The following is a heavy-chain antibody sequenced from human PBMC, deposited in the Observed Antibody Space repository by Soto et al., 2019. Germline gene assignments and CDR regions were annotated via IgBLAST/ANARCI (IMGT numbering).Heavy chain of an antibody. D-gene: IGHD6-6*01. CDR2: ISGSGGST. CDR3: ARNLAARPYVRGGGWFDP. V-gene: IGHV3-23*01. Sequence: GGSLTLSCAASGFPFSSYAMSWVLQAPGKGLEWVSAISGSGGSTYYADSVKGRFTISRDNSKNTLYLQMNSLRAEDTAVYYCARNLAARPYVRGGGWFDPWGQGTLVTVSS. J-gene: IGHJ5*02. CDR1: GFPFSSYA.